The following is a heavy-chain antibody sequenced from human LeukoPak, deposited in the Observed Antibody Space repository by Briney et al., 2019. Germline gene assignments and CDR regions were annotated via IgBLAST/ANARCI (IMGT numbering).Heavy chain of an antibody. Sequence: GGSLRLSCAASGFTFSSYWMSWVRQAPGKGLEWVSAISGSGGSTYYADSVKGRFTISRDNSKNTLYLQMNSLRAEDTAVYYCAKAPSDYYDSSGYSDYWGQGTLVTVSS. V-gene: IGHV3-23*01. CDR1: GFTFSSYW. J-gene: IGHJ4*02. CDR2: ISGSGGST. D-gene: IGHD3-22*01. CDR3: AKAPSDYYDSSGYSDY.